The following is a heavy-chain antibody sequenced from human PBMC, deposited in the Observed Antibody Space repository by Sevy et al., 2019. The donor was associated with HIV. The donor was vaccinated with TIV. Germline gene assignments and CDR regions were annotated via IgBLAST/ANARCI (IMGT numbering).Heavy chain of an antibody. Sequence: ASVKVSCKASGGTFSSYAISWVRQAPGQGLEWMGGIIPIFGTANYAQKFQGRVTITAYESTSTAYMELRSLGIEDTAVYYCARMEGGGSYDSSAVGYFDYWGQGTLVTVSS. D-gene: IGHD3-22*01. CDR2: IIPIFGTA. CDR3: ARMEGGGSYDSSAVGYFDY. V-gene: IGHV1-69*13. CDR1: GGTFSSYA. J-gene: IGHJ4*02.